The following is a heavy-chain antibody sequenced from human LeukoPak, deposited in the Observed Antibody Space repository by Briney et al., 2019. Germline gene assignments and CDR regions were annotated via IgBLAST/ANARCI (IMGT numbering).Heavy chain of an antibody. Sequence: PGTSLRLSCTASGFSFITYGMHWVRQAPGKGLEWVAVIGFDGSKKYIADSVKGRFTISRDNSKNTLYLQLNSLRAEDTAIYYCAKHLGYSSSHTDYWGQGTLVTVSS. J-gene: IGHJ4*02. CDR3: AKHLGYSSSHTDY. CDR2: IGFDGSKK. D-gene: IGHD6-13*01. V-gene: IGHV3-33*06. CDR1: GFSFITYG.